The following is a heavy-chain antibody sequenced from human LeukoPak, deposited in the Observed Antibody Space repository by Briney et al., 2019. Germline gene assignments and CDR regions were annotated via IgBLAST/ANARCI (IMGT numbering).Heavy chain of an antibody. CDR1: GYTFTNYG. J-gene: IGHJ5*02. CDR3: ARAPFFTVRGVIWFDP. CDR2: INPNSGGT. D-gene: IGHD3-10*01. Sequence: ASVKVSCKASGYTFTNYGISWLRQAPGQGLEWMGWINPNSGGTNYAQKFQGRVTMTRDTSISTAYMELSRLRSDDTAVYYCARAPFFTVRGVIWFDPWGQGTLVTVSS. V-gene: IGHV1-2*02.